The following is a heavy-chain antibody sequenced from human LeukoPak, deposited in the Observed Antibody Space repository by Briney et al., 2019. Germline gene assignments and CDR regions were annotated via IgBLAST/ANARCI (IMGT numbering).Heavy chain of an antibody. Sequence: SETLSLTCTVSGGSISSYYWSWIRQPPGKGLEWIGYIYYSGSTNYNPSLKSRVTISVDTSKNQFSLKLSSVTAADTAVYYCARLPRILGHCSGGSCYSSWFDPWGQGTLVTVSS. D-gene: IGHD2-15*01. CDR3: ARLPRILGHCSGGSCYSSWFDP. CDR1: GGSISSYY. CDR2: IYYSGST. J-gene: IGHJ5*02. V-gene: IGHV4-59*08.